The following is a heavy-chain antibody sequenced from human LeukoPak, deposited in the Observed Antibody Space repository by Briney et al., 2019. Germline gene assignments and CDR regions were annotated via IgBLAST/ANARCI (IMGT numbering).Heavy chain of an antibody. D-gene: IGHD2-2*01. J-gene: IGHJ5*02. CDR2: IYTSGST. CDR3: AREGAYCSSTSCNWFDP. V-gene: IGHV4-61*02. Sequence: PSETLSLTCTVSGGSISSGSYYWSWIRQPAGEGLEWIGRIYTSGSTNYNPSLKSRVTISVDTSKNQFSLKLSSVTAADTAVYYCAREGAYCSSTSCNWFDPWGQGTLVTVSS. CDR1: GGSISSGSYY.